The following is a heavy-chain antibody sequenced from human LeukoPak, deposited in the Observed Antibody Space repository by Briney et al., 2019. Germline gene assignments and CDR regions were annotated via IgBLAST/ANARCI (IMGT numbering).Heavy chain of an antibody. J-gene: IGHJ4*02. CDR1: GFTFINYA. Sequence: PGGSLRLSCAASGFTFINYAMSRVRQAPGKGLEWVSGISGPGGSTYYADSVKGRFTISRDNSKNTLYLQMNSLRAEDTAVYYCARGDYYGSRGDYWGQGTLVTVSS. D-gene: IGHD3-10*01. CDR3: ARGDYYGSRGDY. V-gene: IGHV3-23*01. CDR2: ISGPGGST.